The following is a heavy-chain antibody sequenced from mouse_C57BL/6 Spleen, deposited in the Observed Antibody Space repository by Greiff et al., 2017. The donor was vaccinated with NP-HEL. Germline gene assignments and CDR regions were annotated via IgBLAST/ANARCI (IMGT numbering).Heavy chain of an antibody. D-gene: IGHD4-1*01. CDR1: GFSLTSYG. V-gene: IGHV2-2*01. CDR2: IWRGGST. CDR3: ARGTGTGYFDY. Sequence: VQLQQSGPGLVQPSQSLSITCTVSGFSLTSYGVHWVRQSPGKGLEWLGVIWRGGSTDYNAAFISRLSISKDNSKSQVFFKMNSLQADDTAIYYCARGTGTGYFDYWGQGTTLTVSS. J-gene: IGHJ2*01.